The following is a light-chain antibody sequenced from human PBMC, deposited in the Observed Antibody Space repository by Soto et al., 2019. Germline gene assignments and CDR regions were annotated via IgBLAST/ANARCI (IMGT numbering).Light chain of an antibody. CDR1: QSVGIN. V-gene: IGKV3-15*01. Sequence: EIVVTQSPATLSVSPEDRATLSCRASQSVGINLAWYQQKPGQAPRLLIYGTSTRATGIPARFSGIASGTEFTLAISSLQSEDFAVYYCLQHNDWPYTFGQGTKLEI. J-gene: IGKJ2*01. CDR2: GTS. CDR3: LQHNDWPYT.